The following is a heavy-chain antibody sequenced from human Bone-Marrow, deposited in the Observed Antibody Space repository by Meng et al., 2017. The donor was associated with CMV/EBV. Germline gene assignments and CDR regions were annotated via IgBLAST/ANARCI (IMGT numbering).Heavy chain of an antibody. J-gene: IGHJ6*01. CDR3: ARDLIAARTNYYYGMDV. Sequence: GESLKISCAASGFTFSSYAMHWVRQAPGKGLEWVAVISYDGSNKYYADSVKGRFTISRDNSKNTLYLQMNSLRAEDTAVYYCARDLIAARTNYYYGMDVWGQGTTVTGSS. CDR2: ISYDGSNK. D-gene: IGHD6-6*01. CDR1: GFTFSSYA. V-gene: IGHV3-30*04.